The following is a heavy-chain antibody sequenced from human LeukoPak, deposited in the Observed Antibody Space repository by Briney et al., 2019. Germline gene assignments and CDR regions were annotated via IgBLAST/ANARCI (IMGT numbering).Heavy chain of an antibody. CDR3: ARGNYYDSSGSYSCQAFDL. V-gene: IGHV3-66*01. CDR1: GFTIRSNY. D-gene: IGHD3-22*01. J-gene: IGHJ3*01. CDR2: IYRGGGT. Sequence: VGSLRLSCAASGFTIRSNYLSWVRQAPGKGLEWVSGIYRGGGTYYADSVKGRFTISRGDSKNTLYVQLNSLRAEDTAVYYCARGNYYDSSGSYSCQAFDLWGQGTMVTVSS.